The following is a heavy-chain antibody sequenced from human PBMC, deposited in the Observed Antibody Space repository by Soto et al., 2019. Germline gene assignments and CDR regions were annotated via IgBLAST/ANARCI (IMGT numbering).Heavy chain of an antibody. CDR2: INPSGGST. Sequence: ASVKVSCKASGYTFTSYYMHWVRQAPGQGLEWMGIINPSGGSTSYAQKFQGRVTMTRDTSTSTVYMELSSLRSEDTAVYYCAREEGYCISTSCYADFDYWGQGTLVTVSS. V-gene: IGHV1-46*01. CDR1: GYTFTSYY. CDR3: AREEGYCISTSCYADFDY. J-gene: IGHJ4*02. D-gene: IGHD2-2*01.